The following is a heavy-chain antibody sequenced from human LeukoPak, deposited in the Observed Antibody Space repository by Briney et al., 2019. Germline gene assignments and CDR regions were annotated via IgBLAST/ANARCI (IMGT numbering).Heavy chain of an antibody. V-gene: IGHV4-34*01. D-gene: IGHD3-22*01. CDR3: ARVEDSSGYYYDY. CDR2: INHSGST. CDR1: GGSLSGYY. Sequence: PSETLSLTCAVYGGSLSGYYWSWIRQPPGKGLEWIGEINHSGSTNYNPSLKSRVTISVDTSKNQFSLKLSSVTAADTAVYYCARVEDSSGYYYDYWGQGTLVTVSS. J-gene: IGHJ4*02.